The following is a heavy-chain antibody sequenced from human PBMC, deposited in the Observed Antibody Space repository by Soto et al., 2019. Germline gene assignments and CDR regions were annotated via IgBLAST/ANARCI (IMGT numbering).Heavy chain of an antibody. Sequence: QVQLVQSGSESMQPGASVKVSCKGSGYNFNSHSINWLRQAPGQGLEWMGWINPHTGNPTYEQGFTGRFVFSVDTAVSTVYLQIFSLKADVSAVYYCTRDRASGSFDYWGQGTLVTVSS. CDR3: TRDRASGSFDY. CDR2: INPHTGNP. D-gene: IGHD1-26*01. CDR1: GYNFNSHS. J-gene: IGHJ4*02. V-gene: IGHV7-4-1*01.